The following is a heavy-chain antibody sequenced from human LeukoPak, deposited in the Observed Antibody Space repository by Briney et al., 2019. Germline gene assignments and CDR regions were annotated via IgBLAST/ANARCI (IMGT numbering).Heavy chain of an antibody. CDR1: GVSISSSNW. CDR2: MYHSGST. Sequence: SETLSLTCAVSGVSISSSNWWSWVRQPPGKGLEWIGEMYHSGSTNYNPSLKSRVTISVDKSKNQFSLKLSSVTAADTAVYYCARDREGSGYDYPLWYFDYWGQGTLVTVSS. J-gene: IGHJ4*02. V-gene: IGHV4-4*02. CDR3: ARDREGSGYDYPLWYFDY. D-gene: IGHD5-12*01.